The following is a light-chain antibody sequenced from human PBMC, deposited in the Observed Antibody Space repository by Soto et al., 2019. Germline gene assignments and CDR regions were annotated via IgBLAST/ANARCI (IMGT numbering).Light chain of an antibody. Sequence: QSALTKHRSLSGSPGQSVTISCTGTSSDVGGYNYVSWYQQHPGKAPKLMIYDVSKRPSGVPDRFSGSKSGNTASLTISGLQAEDEADYYCCSYAGSYTYVFGTGTKVTVL. CDR2: DVS. CDR3: CSYAGSYTYV. CDR1: SSDVGGYNY. J-gene: IGLJ1*01. V-gene: IGLV2-11*01.